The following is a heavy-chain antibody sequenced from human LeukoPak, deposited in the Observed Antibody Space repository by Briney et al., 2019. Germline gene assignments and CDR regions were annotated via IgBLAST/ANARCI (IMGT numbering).Heavy chain of an antibody. CDR2: INHSGST. CDR3: ARGLMTTVTTGFDY. V-gene: IGHV4-34*01. Sequence: SETLSLTCAVYGGSFSGYYWSWIRQPPGKGLEWLGEINHSGSTNYNPSLKSRVTISVDTSKNQFSLKLSSVTAADTAVYYCARGLMTTVTTGFDYWGQGTLVTVSS. D-gene: IGHD4-17*01. CDR1: GGSFSGYY. J-gene: IGHJ4*02.